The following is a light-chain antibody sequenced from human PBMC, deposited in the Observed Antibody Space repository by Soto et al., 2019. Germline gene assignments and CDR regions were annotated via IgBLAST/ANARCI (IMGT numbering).Light chain of an antibody. CDR1: SSDVGRYIY. V-gene: IGLV2-14*01. J-gene: IGLJ3*02. CDR3: SSYTTTTTWV. CDR2: EVS. Sequence: QSALTQPASVSGSPGQSITISCTGTSSDVGRYIYVSWYQHHPGEAPKLMIYEVSNRPSGVSNRFSGSESGNTASLTISGLQPEDEADYYCSSYTTTTTWVFGGGTKLTVL.